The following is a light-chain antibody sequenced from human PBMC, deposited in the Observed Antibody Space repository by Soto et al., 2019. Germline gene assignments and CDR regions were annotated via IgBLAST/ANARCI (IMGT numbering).Light chain of an antibody. J-gene: IGKJ5*01. CDR3: QQYNNWPLIT. CDR2: GTS. V-gene: IGKV3-15*01. Sequence: PGNRVTITCQASQDVSANLAWYQQKPGQAPRLLIYGTSIRATGVPARFSGGGSGTEFTLTISGLQSEDFAVYYCQQYNNWPLITFGQGTRLEIK. CDR1: QDVSAN.